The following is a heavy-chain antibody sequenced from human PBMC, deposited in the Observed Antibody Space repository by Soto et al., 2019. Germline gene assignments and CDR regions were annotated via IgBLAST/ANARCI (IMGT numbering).Heavy chain of an antibody. CDR3: GRGPCYTDYDHLRFDS. CDR1: GFTFSDYW. J-gene: IGHJ1*01. V-gene: IGHV3-7*01. Sequence: GGSLRLSCAASGFTFSDYWMTWIRQAPGKGMEWVANIKKDGSDKYYVDSVKGRFTISRDNANNSLYLQMTSIRAEDTAIYYCGRGPCYTDYDHLRFDSWGQGTRVTVSS. D-gene: IGHD4-17*01. CDR2: IKKDGSDK.